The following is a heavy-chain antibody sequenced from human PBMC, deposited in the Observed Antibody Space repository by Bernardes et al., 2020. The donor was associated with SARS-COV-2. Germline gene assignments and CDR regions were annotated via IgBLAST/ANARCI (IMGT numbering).Heavy chain of an antibody. CDR1: GFSFSTYW. Sequence: GGSLRLSCAASGFSFSTYWMHWGRQAPGKGLVWVARLNPDGSSTDYADSVKGRFTISRNNAKNTLSLQMNSLRAEDTAVYYCAKAFDFWGLIDYWGQGTLVTVSS. CDR3: AKAFDFWGLIDY. CDR2: LNPDGSST. D-gene: IGHD3-3*01. J-gene: IGHJ4*02. V-gene: IGHV3-74*01.